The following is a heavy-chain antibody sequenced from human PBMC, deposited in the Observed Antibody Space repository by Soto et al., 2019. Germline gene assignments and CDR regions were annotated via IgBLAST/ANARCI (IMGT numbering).Heavy chain of an antibody. Sequence: QVQLVQSGAEVKKPGSLVKLSCEASGGTFNRYSISWVRQAPGHGLKWIERIIPFFGIPTYAQKYQGRVTFTADESTRTAYMELSSLRSDDTAVYYCAREDRDRETGLVPAAIDGMDVWGQGTTVTVSS. J-gene: IGHJ6*02. D-gene: IGHD2-2*01. CDR1: GGTFNRYS. CDR2: IIPFFGIP. V-gene: IGHV1-69*08. CDR3: AREDRDRETGLVPAAIDGMDV.